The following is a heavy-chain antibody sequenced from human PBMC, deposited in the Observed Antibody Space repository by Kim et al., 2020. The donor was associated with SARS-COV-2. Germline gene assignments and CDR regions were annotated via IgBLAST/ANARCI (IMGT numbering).Heavy chain of an antibody. CDR3: ARLWATTVTTLDY. CDR2: IYPGDSDT. V-gene: IGHV5-51*01. Sequence: GESLKISCKGSGYSFTSYWIGWVRQMPGKGLECMGIIYPGDSDTRYSPSFQGQVTISADKSISTAYLQWNSLKASDTAMYYCARLWATTVTTLDYWGQGTLVTVSS. J-gene: IGHJ4*02. D-gene: IGHD4-17*01. CDR1: GYSFTSYW.